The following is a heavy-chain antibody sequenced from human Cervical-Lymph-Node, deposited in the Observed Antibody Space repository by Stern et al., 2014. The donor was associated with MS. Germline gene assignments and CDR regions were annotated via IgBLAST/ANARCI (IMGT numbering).Heavy chain of an antibody. CDR1: EFSISDYV. CDR2: ISKHSYYI. CDR3: ARVPITMVRGIIRESAFDM. D-gene: IGHD3-10*01. V-gene: IGHV3-21*06. Sequence: EVQLVESGGGLVKPGGSLRLSCAGSEFSISDYVMNWVRQAPGKGLEWVSSISKHSYYIYYADSVEGRFTISRDNANNSLYLQMSSLRPEDTAIYYCARVPITMVRGIIRESAFDMWGQGTMVTVSS. J-gene: IGHJ3*02.